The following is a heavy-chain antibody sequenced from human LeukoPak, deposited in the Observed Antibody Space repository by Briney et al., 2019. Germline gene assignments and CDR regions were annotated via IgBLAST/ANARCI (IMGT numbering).Heavy chain of an antibody. J-gene: IGHJ3*02. V-gene: IGHV4-59*08. CDR1: GGSISSYY. D-gene: IGHD3-22*01. Sequence: SETLSLTCTVSGGSISSYYWSWIRQPPGKGLEWIGYIYYSGSTNYNPSLKSRVTISVDTSKNQFSLELSSVTAADTAVYYCVGAKQWLSSDMWGQGTMVTVSS. CDR2: IYYSGST. CDR3: VGAKQWLSSDM.